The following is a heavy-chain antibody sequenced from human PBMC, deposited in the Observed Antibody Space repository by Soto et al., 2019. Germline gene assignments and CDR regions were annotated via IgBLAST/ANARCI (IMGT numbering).Heavy chain of an antibody. CDR3: AKDATTVTYDY. D-gene: IGHD4-17*01. V-gene: IGHV1-69*13. J-gene: IGHJ4*02. Sequence: GASVKVSCKASGGTFSSYTISWVRQAPGQGLEWMGGIIPIFGTANYAQKFQGRVTITADESTSTAYMELSSLRSEDTAVYYCAKDATTVTYDYWGQGTLVTVSS. CDR2: IIPIFGTA. CDR1: GGTFSSYT.